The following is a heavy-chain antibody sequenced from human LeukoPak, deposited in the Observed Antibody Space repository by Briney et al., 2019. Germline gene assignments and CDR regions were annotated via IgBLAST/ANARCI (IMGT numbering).Heavy chain of an antibody. Sequence: SETLSLTCTVSGGSISSYYWSWIRQHPGKGLEWIGYIYYSGSTYYNPSLKSRVTTSVDTSKNQFSLKLSSVTAADTAVYYCARQVGYYDSSGSQHFDYWGQGTLVTVSS. CDR2: IYYSGST. CDR1: GGSISSYY. V-gene: IGHV4-59*08. CDR3: ARQVGYYDSSGSQHFDY. J-gene: IGHJ4*02. D-gene: IGHD3-22*01.